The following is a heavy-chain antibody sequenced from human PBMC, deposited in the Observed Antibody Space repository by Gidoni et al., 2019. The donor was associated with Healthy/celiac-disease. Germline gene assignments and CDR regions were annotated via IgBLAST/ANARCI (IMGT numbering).Heavy chain of an antibody. Sequence: QLQLQASGPGLVKPSQTLSLTCTFSGGSISSVDYYWSWIRQPPGKGLEWIGYIYYSGSTYYNPSLKSRVTISVDTSKNQFSLKLSSVTAAETAVYYCARENLYYYGSGTDDAFDIWGQGTMVTVSS. CDR3: ARENLYYYGSGTDDAFDI. CDR1: GGSISSVDYY. V-gene: IGHV4-30-4*01. J-gene: IGHJ3*02. D-gene: IGHD3-10*01. CDR2: IYYSGST.